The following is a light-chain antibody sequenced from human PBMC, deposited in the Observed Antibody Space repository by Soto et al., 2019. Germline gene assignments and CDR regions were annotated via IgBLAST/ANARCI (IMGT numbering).Light chain of an antibody. Sequence: QSALTQPASVSGSPGQSITISCTGTSSDVSGYNYVSWYQQHPGKAPKLIIYEVSHRPSGVSNRFSGSKSGSTASLTISGLQAEDEADYYCSSYISRSLYVFGTGTKLTVL. CDR3: SSYISRSLYV. V-gene: IGLV2-14*01. CDR1: SSDVSGYNY. CDR2: EVS. J-gene: IGLJ1*01.